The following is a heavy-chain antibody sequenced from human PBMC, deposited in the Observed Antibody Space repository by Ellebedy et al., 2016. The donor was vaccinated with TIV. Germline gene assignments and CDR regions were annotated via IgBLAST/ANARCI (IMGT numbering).Heavy chain of an antibody. D-gene: IGHD2-15*01. J-gene: IGHJ3*01. CDR1: SASISRGDYY. CDR2: ISYRGST. CDR3: ARRSPLVVPSSSFTWLYHYFHAMYV. Sequence: MPSETLSLTCTVSSASISRGDYYWSWIRQPTGKGLAWIGYISYRGSTYYNPCPKSRLTISVDTSKNQCSLNLTSVPSAATAVYHCARRSPLVVPSSSFTWLYHYFHAMYVWGQGTMVTVSS. V-gene: IGHV4-30-4*01.